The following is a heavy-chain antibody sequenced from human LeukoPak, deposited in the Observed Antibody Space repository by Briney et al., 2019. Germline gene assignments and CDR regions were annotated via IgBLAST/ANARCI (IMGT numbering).Heavy chain of an antibody. V-gene: IGHV4-30-2*01. CDR1: GGSISSGGYS. Sequence: SETLSLTCAVSGGSISSGGYSWSWIRQPPGKGLEWIGYIYHSGSTYYNPSLKSRVTISVDRSKNQFSLKLSSVTAADTAVYYCARGGLYYYGSGSYTSFDPWGQGTLVTVSS. CDR3: ARGGLYYYGSGSYTSFDP. D-gene: IGHD3-10*01. CDR2: IYHSGST. J-gene: IGHJ5*02.